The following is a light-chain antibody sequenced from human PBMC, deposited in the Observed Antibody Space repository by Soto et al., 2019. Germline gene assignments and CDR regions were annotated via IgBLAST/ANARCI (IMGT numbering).Light chain of an antibody. Sequence: EIVLTQSPGTLSLSPGERATLSCRASQSVSSSYLAWYQQKPGQAPRLLIYGASSRATGIPDRFSGSGSGTDFTLTISRLAPEDFAVYDCQQYGSSPRVTFGGGTKVEIK. CDR2: GAS. J-gene: IGKJ4*01. V-gene: IGKV3-20*01. CDR1: QSVSSSY. CDR3: QQYGSSPRVT.